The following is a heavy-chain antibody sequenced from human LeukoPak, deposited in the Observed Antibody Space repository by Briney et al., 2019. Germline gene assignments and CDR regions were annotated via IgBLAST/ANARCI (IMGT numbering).Heavy chain of an antibody. D-gene: IGHD3-10*02. J-gene: IGHJ6*04. CDR2: ISSSSSPI. CDR3: AELGITMIGGV. CDR1: GFTFSSYS. V-gene: IGHV3-48*01. Sequence: GGSLRLSCAASGFTFSSYSMNWVRQAPGKGLEWVSYISSSSSPIYYADSVKGRFTISRDNAKNSLYLQMNSLRAEDTAVYYCAELGITMIGGVWGKGTTVTISS.